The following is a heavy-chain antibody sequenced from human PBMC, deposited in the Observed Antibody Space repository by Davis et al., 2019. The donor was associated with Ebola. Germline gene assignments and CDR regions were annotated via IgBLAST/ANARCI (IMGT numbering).Heavy chain of an antibody. V-gene: IGHV1-18*01. CDR1: GYTFTSYG. CDR3: ARGGRSGYSSGWYTALDY. Sequence: AASVKVSCKASGYTFTSYGISWVRQAPGQGLEWMGWISAYNGNTNYAQKLQGRVTMTTDTSTSTAYMELRSLRSDDTAVYYCARGGRSGYSSGWYTALDYWGQGTLVTVSS. J-gene: IGHJ4*02. D-gene: IGHD6-19*01. CDR2: ISAYNGNT.